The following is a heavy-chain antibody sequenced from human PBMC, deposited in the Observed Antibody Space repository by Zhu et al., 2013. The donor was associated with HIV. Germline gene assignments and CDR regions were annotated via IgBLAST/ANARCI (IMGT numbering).Heavy chain of an antibody. CDR2: INPSGGST. D-gene: IGHD3-22*01. Sequence: QVQLVQSGAEVKKPGASVKVSCKASGYTFTSYYMHWVRQAPGQGLEWMGIINPSGGSTSYAQKFQGRVTMTRDTSTSTVYMELSSLRSEDTAVYYCARDYRGDYYDSSTTGYYYGMDVWGQGTTVTGLL. CDR1: GYTFTSYY. J-gene: IGHJ6*02. CDR3: ARDYRGDYYDSSTTGYYYGMDV. V-gene: IGHV1-46*01.